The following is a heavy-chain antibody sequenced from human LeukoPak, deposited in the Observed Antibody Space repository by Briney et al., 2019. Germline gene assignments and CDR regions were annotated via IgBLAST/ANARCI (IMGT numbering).Heavy chain of an antibody. Sequence: GGSLRLSCAASGFTFSSYWMNWVRQAPGKGLEWVANIKQDGSEKYYVDSVKGRSTISRDNARNSLFLQVNNLRAEDTAVYYCARGGDYWGQGTLVTVSS. J-gene: IGHJ4*02. V-gene: IGHV3-7*01. CDR2: IKQDGSEK. D-gene: IGHD5-12*01. CDR1: GFTFSSYW. CDR3: ARGGDY.